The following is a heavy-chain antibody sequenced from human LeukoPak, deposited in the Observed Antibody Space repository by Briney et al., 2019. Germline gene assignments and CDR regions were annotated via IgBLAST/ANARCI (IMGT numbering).Heavy chain of an antibody. J-gene: IGHJ6*02. CDR2: IYTGGTT. CDR3: ARRKVVSAYYYGMDV. D-gene: IGHD2-2*01. CDR1: GFTVSSQY. Sequence: GGPLRLPCAASGFTVSSQYMSWVRQAPGKGLEWVSVIYTGGTTHYADSVKGRFTISRDNAKNTLYLQMNSLRAEDTAVYYCARRKVVSAYYYGMDVWGQGTTVTVSS. V-gene: IGHV3-66*01.